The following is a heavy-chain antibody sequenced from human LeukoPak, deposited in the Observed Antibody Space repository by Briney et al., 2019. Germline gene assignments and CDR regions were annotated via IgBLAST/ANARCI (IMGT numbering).Heavy chain of an antibody. CDR1: GFTLSTYW. CDR3: AREHYGSGSLDAFDI. J-gene: IGHJ3*02. D-gene: IGHD3-10*01. CDR2: INQDGSEK. V-gene: IGHV3-7*01. Sequence: GGSLRLSCAASGFTLSTYWMSWVRQAPGKGLEWVANINQDGSEKYYVDSVKGRFTISRDNAKNSLYLQMNSLRVEDTAVYYCAREHYGSGSLDAFDIWGQGTMVTVSS.